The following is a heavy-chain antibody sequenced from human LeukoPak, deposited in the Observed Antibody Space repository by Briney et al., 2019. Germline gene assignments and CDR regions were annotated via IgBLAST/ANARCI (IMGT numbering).Heavy chain of an antibody. J-gene: IGHJ4*02. D-gene: IGHD3-3*01. CDR3: ARAPDDFWSGYYTGREFYFDY. V-gene: IGHV3-48*03. CDR2: ISSSGSTI. Sequence: GGSLRLSCAASGFTFSSYEMNWVRQAPGKGLEWVSYISSSGSTIYYADSVKGRFTISRDNSKNTLYLQMNSLRAEDTAVYYCARAPDDFWSGYYTGREFYFDYWGQGTLVTVSS. CDR1: GFTFSSYE.